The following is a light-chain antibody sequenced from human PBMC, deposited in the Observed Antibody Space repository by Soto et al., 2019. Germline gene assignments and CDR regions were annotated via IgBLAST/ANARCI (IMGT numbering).Light chain of an antibody. V-gene: IGLV1-44*01. Sequence: QSVLTQPPSASGTPGQRVTISCSGSSSNIGGNTVNWYQQLPGTAPKLLIYINSQRPSGVPDRFSGSKSGTSASLAISGLQSEDEADYYCAAWDDSLNGHWVFGGGTKLTVL. CDR3: AAWDDSLNGHWV. CDR2: INS. J-gene: IGLJ3*02. CDR1: SSNIGGNT.